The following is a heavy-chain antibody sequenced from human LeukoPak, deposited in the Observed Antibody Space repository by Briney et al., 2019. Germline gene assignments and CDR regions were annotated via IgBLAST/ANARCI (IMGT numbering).Heavy chain of an antibody. CDR1: GFIFSSYA. CDR3: AKDVSVIQGYFDH. D-gene: IGHD2-21*01. Sequence: GRSLRLSCAASGFIFSSYAMSWARQAPGKGLEWVSVISGSGDNTYYADSVKGRFTISRDNSKNTLYLQMNSLRAEDTAVYYCAKDVSVIQGYFDHWGQGTLVTVAS. J-gene: IGHJ4*02. V-gene: IGHV3-23*01. CDR2: ISGSGDNT.